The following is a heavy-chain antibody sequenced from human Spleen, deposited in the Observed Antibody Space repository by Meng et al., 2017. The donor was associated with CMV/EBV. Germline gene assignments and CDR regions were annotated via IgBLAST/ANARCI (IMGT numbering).Heavy chain of an antibody. CDR3: ARDPQYCSSTSCYTWGYYYYGMDV. CDR1: GGSISSSNW. Sequence: SETLSLTCAVSGGSISSSNWWSWIRQPPGKGLEWIGSIYYSGSTYYNPSLKSRVTISVDTSKNQFSLKLSSVTAADTAVYYCARDPQYCSSTSCYTWGYYYYGMDVWGQGTTVTVSS. V-gene: IGHV4-4*02. J-gene: IGHJ6*02. D-gene: IGHD2-2*02. CDR2: IYYSGST.